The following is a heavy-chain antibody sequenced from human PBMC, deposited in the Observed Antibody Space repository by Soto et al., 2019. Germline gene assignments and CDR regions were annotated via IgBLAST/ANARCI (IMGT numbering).Heavy chain of an antibody. V-gene: IGHV5-51*01. J-gene: IGHJ3*02. CDR1: GYSFTIYW. D-gene: IGHD3-22*01. CDR2: IYPGDSDT. CDR3: ARRAAYYYDSSGYYYYAFDI. Sequence: GESLKISCKGSGYSFTIYWIGWVRQMPGKGLEWMGIIYPGDSDTRYSPSFQGQVTISADKSISTAYLQWSSLKASDTAMYYCARRAAYYYDSSGYYYYAFDIWGQGTMVTVSS.